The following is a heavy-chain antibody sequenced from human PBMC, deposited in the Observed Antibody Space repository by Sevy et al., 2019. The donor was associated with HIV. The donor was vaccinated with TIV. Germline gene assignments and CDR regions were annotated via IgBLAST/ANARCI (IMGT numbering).Heavy chain of an antibody. J-gene: IGHJ4*02. CDR1: GFIVSTYS. CDR2: ISYDGNNK. Sequence: GGSLRLSCAASGFIVSTYSMHWVRQAPGKGLEWVAAISYDGNNKYYADSVKGRFTISRDNPKNTLFLQVNSLRPEDTAVYYCARAYSSWFGTVHYWGQGTLVTVSS. D-gene: IGHD6-13*01. CDR3: ARAYSSWFGTVHY. V-gene: IGHV3-30-3*01.